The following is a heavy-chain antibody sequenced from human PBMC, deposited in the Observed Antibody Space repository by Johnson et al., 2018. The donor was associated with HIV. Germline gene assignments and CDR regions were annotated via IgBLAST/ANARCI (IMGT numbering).Heavy chain of an antibody. J-gene: IGHJ3*02. V-gene: IGHV3-30*18. Sequence: QVQLVESGGGVVQPGRSLRLSCAASGFTFSSYAIHWVRQAPGKGLEWVAVISYDGSNKYYADSVKGRFTISRDNSKNTLYLQMNSLRAEDTAVYYCAKKTAYYDAGAFNIWGQGTMVTVSS. CDR3: AKKTAYYDAGAFNI. CDR1: GFTFSSYA. D-gene: IGHD3-22*01. CDR2: ISYDGSNK.